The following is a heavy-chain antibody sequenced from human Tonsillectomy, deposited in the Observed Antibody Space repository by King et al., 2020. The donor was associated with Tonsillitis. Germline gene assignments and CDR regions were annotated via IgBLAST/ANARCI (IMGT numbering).Heavy chain of an antibody. D-gene: IGHD3-16*01. CDR3: VRGHRDTYFDY. Sequence: VQLVESGGGLVQPGGSLRLSCSASGFTFSTYAMHWVRQAPGKGLDYVSSISSNGANTYYADSVKGRLTISRDNSKNTLFLQMTSLRVEDTAVYYCVRGHRDTYFDYWGQGTLVTVSS. CDR2: ISSNGANT. J-gene: IGHJ4*02. V-gene: IGHV3-64D*06. CDR1: GFTFSTYA.